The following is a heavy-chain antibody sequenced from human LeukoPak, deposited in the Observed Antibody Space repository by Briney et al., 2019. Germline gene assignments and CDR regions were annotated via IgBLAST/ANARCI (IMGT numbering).Heavy chain of an antibody. J-gene: IGHJ4*02. D-gene: IGHD7-27*01. Sequence: GGSLRLSCAASGFTFSSYAMHWVRQAPGKGLEWVAVISYDGSNKYYADSVKGRFTISRDNSKNTLYLQMNSLRAEDTAVYYCAREFRNWGSFDYWGQGTLVTVSS. CDR2: ISYDGSNK. CDR3: AREFRNWGSFDY. CDR1: GFTFSSYA. V-gene: IGHV3-30-3*01.